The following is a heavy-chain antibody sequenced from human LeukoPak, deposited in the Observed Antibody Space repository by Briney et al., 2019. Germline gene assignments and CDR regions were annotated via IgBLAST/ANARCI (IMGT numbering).Heavy chain of an antibody. CDR3: ARYGGKGGGAAGYYFDY. CDR1: GGSISSGGYY. CDR2: IYHSGST. Sequence: SETLSLTCTVSGGSISSGGYYWSWIRQPPGKGLEWIGYIYHSGSTYYNPSLKSRVTISVDRSKNQFSLKLSSVTAADTAVYYCARYGGKGGGAAGYYFDYWGQGTLVTVSS. D-gene: IGHD3-16*01. V-gene: IGHV4-30-2*01. J-gene: IGHJ4*02.